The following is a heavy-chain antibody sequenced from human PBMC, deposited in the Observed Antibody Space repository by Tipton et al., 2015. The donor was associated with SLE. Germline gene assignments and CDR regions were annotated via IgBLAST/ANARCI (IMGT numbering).Heavy chain of an antibody. V-gene: IGHV4-34*09. CDR1: GGSFSGYY. J-gene: IGHJ4*02. Sequence: TLSLTCAVYGGSFSGYYWSWIRQPPGKGLEWIGYIYYSGSTYYNPSLKSRVTISVDTSKNQFSLKLSSVTAADTAVYYCARGEKWFGEPEADYWGQGTLVTVSS. D-gene: IGHD3-10*01. CDR3: ARGEKWFGEPEADY. CDR2: IYYSGST.